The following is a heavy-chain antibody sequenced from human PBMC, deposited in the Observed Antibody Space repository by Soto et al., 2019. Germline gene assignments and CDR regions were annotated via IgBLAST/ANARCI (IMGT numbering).Heavy chain of an antibody. V-gene: IGHV1-69*06. CDR2: IIPIFGTA. CDR1: RGTFSSYA. D-gene: IGHD2-2*01. CDR3: ASSIVVPAAMGYYGMDV. J-gene: IGHJ6*02. Sequence: QVQLVQSGAEVKKPGSSVKVSCKASRGTFSSYAISWVRQAPGQGLEWMGGIIPIFGTANYAQKFQGRVTITADKSTSTAYMELSSLRSEDTAVYYCASSIVVPAAMGYYGMDVWGQGTTVTVSS.